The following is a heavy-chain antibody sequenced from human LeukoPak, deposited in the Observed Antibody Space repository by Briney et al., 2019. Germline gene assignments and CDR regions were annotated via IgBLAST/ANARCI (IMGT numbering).Heavy chain of an antibody. D-gene: IGHD3-16*02. CDR1: GFTVSSNY. V-gene: IGHV3-53*01. Sequence: PGGSLRLSCAASGFTVSSNYMSWVRQAPGRVREWVSVIYSGGSTYYADSVKGRFTNSRDNSKNTLYLQMNSLRAEDTAVCYCARDRLGGVIVDWGQGPLVTVSS. CDR2: IYSGGST. CDR3: ARDRLGGVIVD. J-gene: IGHJ4*02.